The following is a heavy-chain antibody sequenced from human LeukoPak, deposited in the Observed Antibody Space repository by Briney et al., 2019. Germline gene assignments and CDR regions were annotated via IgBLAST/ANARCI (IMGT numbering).Heavy chain of an antibody. CDR2: VLYSGST. V-gene: IGHV4-39*07. Sequence: PSETLSLTCTVSGDSISSSSYYWGWIRQSPGKGLEWIGSVLYSGSTYYNPSLKSRVTISVDTSKNQFSLKLSSVTAADTAVYYCARAGFKWLRSWFDYWGQGTLVTVSS. D-gene: IGHD5-12*01. CDR1: GDSISSSSYY. CDR3: ARAGFKWLRSWFDY. J-gene: IGHJ4*02.